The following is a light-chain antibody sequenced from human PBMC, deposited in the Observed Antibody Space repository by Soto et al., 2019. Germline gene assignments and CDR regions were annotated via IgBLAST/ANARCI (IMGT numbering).Light chain of an antibody. CDR3: QQYGSSGT. Sequence: EIVLTQSPATLSLSPGERATLSCRASQSVGSYLAWYQQKPGQAPRLLIYGASTRATGIPGRFSGSGSGTDFTLTISRLEPEDFAVYYCQQYGSSGTFGQGTKVDI. CDR2: GAS. CDR1: QSVGSY. J-gene: IGKJ1*01. V-gene: IGKV3-20*01.